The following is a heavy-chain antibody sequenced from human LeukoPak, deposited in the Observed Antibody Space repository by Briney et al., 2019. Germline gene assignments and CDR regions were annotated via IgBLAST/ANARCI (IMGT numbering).Heavy chain of an antibody. Sequence: SETLSLTCAVYGGSFSGYYWSWIRQPPGKGLEWIGEINHSGSTNYNPSLKSRVTISVDTSKNQFSLKLSSVTAADTAVYYCARGQAWWRPISYWGQGTLVTVSS. CDR3: ARGQAWWRPISY. V-gene: IGHV4-34*01. D-gene: IGHD2-15*01. CDR1: GGSFSGYY. J-gene: IGHJ4*02. CDR2: INHSGST.